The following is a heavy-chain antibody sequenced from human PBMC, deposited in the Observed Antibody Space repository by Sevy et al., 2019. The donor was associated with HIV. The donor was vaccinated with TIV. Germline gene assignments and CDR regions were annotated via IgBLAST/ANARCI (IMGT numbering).Heavy chain of an antibody. D-gene: IGHD3-22*01. CDR1: GFTFSSYA. J-gene: IGHJ5*02. CDR2: IRDSGGNT. CDR3: AKDPPTHNYYGSSGYFDN. V-gene: IGHV3-23*01. Sequence: GGSLRLSCAASGFTFSSYALSWVRQAPEKGLGWVSVIRDSGGNTYSADSVKGRFTISRDNSRNTLYLQMNSLRAEDTAVYYCAKDPPTHNYYGSSGYFDNWGQGTLVTVSS.